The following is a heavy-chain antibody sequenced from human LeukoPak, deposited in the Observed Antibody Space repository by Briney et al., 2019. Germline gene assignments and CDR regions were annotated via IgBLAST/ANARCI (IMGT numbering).Heavy chain of an antibody. CDR3: ATKDPVRGVTKARDAFDI. Sequence: PGGSLRLSCAASGFAFSSYAMSWVRQAPGKGLEWVSAISGSGGSTYYADSVKGRFTVSRDNSKNTLYLQMNSLRDEDTAVYYCATKDPVRGVTKARDAFDIWGQGTMVTVSS. D-gene: IGHD3-10*01. J-gene: IGHJ3*02. CDR2: ISGSGGST. V-gene: IGHV3-23*01. CDR1: GFAFSSYA.